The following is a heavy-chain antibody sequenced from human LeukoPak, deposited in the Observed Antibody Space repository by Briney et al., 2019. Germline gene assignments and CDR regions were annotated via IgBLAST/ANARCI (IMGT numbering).Heavy chain of an antibody. CDR1: GFTFSSYA. D-gene: IGHD3-10*01. V-gene: IGHV3-23*01. J-gene: IGHJ4*02. CDR2: ISGSDGTT. Sequence: GGSLRLSCAASGFTFSSYAMSWVRQAPGKGLEWVSSISGSDGTTYYADSVKGRFTISRDNSKYTLSLQMNSLRDDDTAVYYCAKDFVVRGVGVFDYWGQGTLVTVSS. CDR3: AKDFVVRGVGVFDY.